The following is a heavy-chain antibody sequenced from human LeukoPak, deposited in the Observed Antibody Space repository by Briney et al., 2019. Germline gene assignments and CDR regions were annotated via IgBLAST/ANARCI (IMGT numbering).Heavy chain of an antibody. V-gene: IGHV3-23*01. Sequence: GGSLRLSCAASGFTFSSYAMSWVRQAPGKGLEWVSGISGSGGSTYYADSVKGRFIISRDNSKKTMYLEMNSTRAEDTAVYYCAKDRAYTDGLGNLDYWGQGTLVTVSS. J-gene: IGHJ4*02. CDR3: AKDRAYTDGLGNLDY. D-gene: IGHD2-8*01. CDR2: ISGSGGST. CDR1: GFTFSSYA.